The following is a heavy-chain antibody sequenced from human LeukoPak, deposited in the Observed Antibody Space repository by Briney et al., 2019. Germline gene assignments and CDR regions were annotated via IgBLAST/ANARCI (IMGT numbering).Heavy chain of an antibody. Sequence: SETLSLTCTVSGYSINSGHYWGWIRQPPGKGLECITNMFYTGVKQYNPSLKSRVSISIDTSKNQFSLRLRSVTAADTALYFCARVNTDLDTLPDYWGRGVLVTVSS. D-gene: IGHD5-18*01. V-gene: IGHV4-38-2*02. CDR2: MFYTGVK. CDR3: ARVNTDLDTLPDY. J-gene: IGHJ4*02. CDR1: GYSINSGHY.